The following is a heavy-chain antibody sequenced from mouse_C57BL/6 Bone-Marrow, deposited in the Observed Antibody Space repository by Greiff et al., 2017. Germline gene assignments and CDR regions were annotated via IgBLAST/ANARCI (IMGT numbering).Heavy chain of an antibody. CDR1: GYTFTDYA. Sequence: VQLQQSGAELVRPGASVTLSCKASGYTFTDYAMHWVKQTPVHGLEWIGAIDPETGGTAYNQKFKGKAILTADKSSSTAYMELRSLTSEDSAVYYCTGYYGTWFSYWGQGTLVTVSA. V-gene: IGHV1-15*01. CDR3: TGYYGTWFSY. CDR2: IDPETGGT. D-gene: IGHD1-2*01. J-gene: IGHJ3*01.